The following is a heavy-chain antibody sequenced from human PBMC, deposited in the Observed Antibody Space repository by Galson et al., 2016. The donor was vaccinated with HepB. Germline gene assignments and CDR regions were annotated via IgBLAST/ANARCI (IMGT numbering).Heavy chain of an antibody. D-gene: IGHD2-2*01. CDR1: GFTLTDLW. CDR2: VDPTGKYI. CDR3: ARGHSGSYQRSDAFDI. V-gene: IGHV3-21*06. J-gene: IGHJ3*02. Sequence: SLRLSCAASGFTLTDLWMNWVRQPPGSGLEWVSSVDPTGKYIYYGNSMRGRFTISRDNAKDSLYLQMNALRADDTAIYYCARGHSGSYQRSDAFDIWGQGTTVTVSS.